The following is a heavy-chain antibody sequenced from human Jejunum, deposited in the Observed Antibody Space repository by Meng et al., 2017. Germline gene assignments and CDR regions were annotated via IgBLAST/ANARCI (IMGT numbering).Heavy chain of an antibody. V-gene: IGHV4-4*02. CDR3: ARHVPYGVGSYSPYYFDY. J-gene: IGHJ4*02. D-gene: IGHD3-10*01. Sequence: QVHLQESGPGLVKPSGTLSLTCVVSGGSINSGHWWNWVRQFPGKGLEWIANIYHSGTTNYNPSLKSRVTISVDKTKNQISLEVSSVTAADTAVFYCARHVPYGVGSYSPYYFDYWGQGTLVTSPQ. CDR1: GGSINSGHW. CDR2: IYHSGTT.